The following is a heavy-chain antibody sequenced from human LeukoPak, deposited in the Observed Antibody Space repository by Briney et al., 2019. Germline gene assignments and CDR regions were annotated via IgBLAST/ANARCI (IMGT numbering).Heavy chain of an antibody. CDR1: GYTFTGYY. CDR2: INPNSGGT. V-gene: IGHV1-2*02. J-gene: IGHJ4*02. Sequence: ASVKVSCKASGYTFTGYYMHWVRQAPGQGLEWMGWINPNSGGTNYAQKFQGRVTMTRDTSISTAYMELSRLRSDDTAVYYCAIANPNYNTYLDYWGQGTLVTVSS. D-gene: IGHD1-7*01. CDR3: AIANPNYNTYLDY.